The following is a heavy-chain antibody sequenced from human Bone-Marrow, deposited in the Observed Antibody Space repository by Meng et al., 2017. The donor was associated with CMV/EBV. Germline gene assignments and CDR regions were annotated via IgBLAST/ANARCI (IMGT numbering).Heavy chain of an antibody. D-gene: IGHD3-3*01. CDR3: AKDHPYDFWSGYSSYYYYYGMDV. Sequence: GESLKISCAASGFTVSSYRMSWVRQTPEKGLEWVAYISTTGTIILYTDSVKGRFTISRDSAKNSLFLQMNSLRVEDTAVYYCAKDHPYDFWSGYSSYYYYYGMDVWGQGTTVTVSS. V-gene: IGHV3-48*03. CDR1: GFTVSSYR. CDR2: ISTTGTII. J-gene: IGHJ6*02.